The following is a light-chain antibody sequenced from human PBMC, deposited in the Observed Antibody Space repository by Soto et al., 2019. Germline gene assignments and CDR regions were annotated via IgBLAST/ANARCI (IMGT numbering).Light chain of an antibody. CDR2: GAS. V-gene: IGKV3-20*01. CDR1: QSVSSSY. J-gene: IGKJ4*01. Sequence: EIGLTQSPGTLSLSPGERATRACRASQSVSSSYLAWYQQKPGQAPRLLIYGASSRATGIPDRFSGSGSGTDFTLTIRRLEPEDFAVYYCQQYGSSPLTFGGGTKVEIK. CDR3: QQYGSSPLT.